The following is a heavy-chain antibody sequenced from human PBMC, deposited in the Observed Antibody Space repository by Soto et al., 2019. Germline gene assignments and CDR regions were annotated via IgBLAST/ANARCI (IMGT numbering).Heavy chain of an antibody. CDR1: GYTFTSYG. CDR3: ATQYYDFWGGYSADYYGMDV. J-gene: IGHJ6*01. CDR2: ISAYNGNT. Sequence: ASVKVSCKASGYTFTSYGISWVRQAPGQGREWMGWISAYNGNTNYAQKLQGRVTMTTDTSTSTAYMELRSLRSDDTAVYYCATQYYDFWGGYSADYYGMDVWGQGTTVTVS. V-gene: IGHV1-18*01. D-gene: IGHD3-3*01.